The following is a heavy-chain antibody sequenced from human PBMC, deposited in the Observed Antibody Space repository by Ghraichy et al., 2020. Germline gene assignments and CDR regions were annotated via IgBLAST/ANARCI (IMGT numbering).Heavy chain of an antibody. V-gene: IGHV4-59*01. Sequence: SETLSLTCTVSGGSISSYYWSWIRQPPGKGLEWIGYIYYSGSTNYNPSLKSRVTISVDTSKNQFSLKLSSVTAADTAVYYCARGDQWYGDYTYFDYWGQGTLVTVSS. CDR1: GGSISSYY. J-gene: IGHJ4*02. CDR2: IYYSGST. CDR3: ARGDQWYGDYTYFDY. D-gene: IGHD4-17*01.